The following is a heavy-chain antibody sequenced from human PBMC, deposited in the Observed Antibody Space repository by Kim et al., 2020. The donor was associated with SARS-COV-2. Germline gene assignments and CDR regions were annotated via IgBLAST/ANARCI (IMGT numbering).Heavy chain of an antibody. V-gene: IGHV3-9*01. Sequence: GGSLRLSCAAPEFMFDDYAMQWVRQVPGKGLEWVSGISWDSGTRVYADSVKGRFTISRDDLKNSLYLQMNSLRPEDTALYYCAKGKRGYYYEPVDYWGQGTLVTVAS. CDR3: AKGKRGYYYEPVDY. CDR1: EFMFDDYA. D-gene: IGHD3-22*01. J-gene: IGHJ4*02. CDR2: ISWDSGTR.